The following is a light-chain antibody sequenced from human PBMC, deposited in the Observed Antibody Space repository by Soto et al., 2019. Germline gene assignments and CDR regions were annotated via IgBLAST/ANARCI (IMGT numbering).Light chain of an antibody. V-gene: IGKV1-12*01. CDR3: QQGNTFPPT. CDR2: AAS. CDR1: QPISTW. J-gene: IGKJ4*01. Sequence: DIQMAQSPSSVSASVGDRVTISCRASQPISTWLAWYQQKPGKAPKLLIYAASSLQSGVPSRFSGSGSGTDFTLTINSLQPEDFATYSCQQGNTFPPTFGGGTRWIS.